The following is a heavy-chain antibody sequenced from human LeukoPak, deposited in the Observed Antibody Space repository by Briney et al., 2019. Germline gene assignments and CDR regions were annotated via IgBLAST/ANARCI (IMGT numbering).Heavy chain of an antibody. CDR2: ISYDGSNK. CDR1: GFTFSSYA. CDR3: ARETYGMDV. J-gene: IGHJ6*02. V-gene: IGHV3-30-3*01. Sequence: GGSLRLSCAASGFTFSSYAMHWVRQAPGKGLEWVAVISYDGSNKYYADSVKGRFTISRDNSKNTLYLQMNSLRAEDTAVYYCARETYGMDVWGRGTTVTVSS.